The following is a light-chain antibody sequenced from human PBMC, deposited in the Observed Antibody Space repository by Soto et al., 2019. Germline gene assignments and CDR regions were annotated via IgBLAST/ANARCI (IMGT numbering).Light chain of an antibody. CDR1: SSNIGAGYD. CDR3: QSYDSSLSSWV. CDR2: DNI. J-gene: IGLJ3*02. V-gene: IGLV1-40*01. Sequence: QSVLTQPPSVSGAPGQRVTISCTGSSSNIGAGYDVHWYQQVPGTAPKLLMYDNINRPSGVPDRFSGSKSGTSGSLAISGLQADDEADYYCQSYDSSLSSWVFGGGTKLTVL.